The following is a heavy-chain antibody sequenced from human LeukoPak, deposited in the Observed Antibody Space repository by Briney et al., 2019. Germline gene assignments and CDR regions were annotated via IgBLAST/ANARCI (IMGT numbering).Heavy chain of an antibody. J-gene: IGHJ3*02. CDR2: ISYDGSNK. CDR1: GFTFSSYA. V-gene: IGHV3-30*04. D-gene: IGHD3-3*01. CDR3: ARDLGPSGYDAFDI. Sequence: GGSLRPSCAASGFTFSSYAMHWVRQAPGKGLEWVAVISYDGSNKYYADSVKGRFTISRDNSKNTLYLQMNSLRAEDTAVYYCARDLGPSGYDAFDIWGQGTMVTVSS.